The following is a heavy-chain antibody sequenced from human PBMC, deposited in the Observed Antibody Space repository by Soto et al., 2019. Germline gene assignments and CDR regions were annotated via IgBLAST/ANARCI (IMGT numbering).Heavy chain of an antibody. CDR3: ASSGPITMVRGVIAWFDP. CDR2: ISSSSSYI. CDR1: GFTFSSYS. V-gene: IGHV3-21*01. J-gene: IGHJ5*02. D-gene: IGHD3-10*01. Sequence: LRLSCAASGFTFSSYSMNWVRQAPGKGLEWVSSISSSSSYIYYADSVKGRFTISRDNAKNSLYLQMNSLRAEGTAVYYCASSGPITMVRGVIAWFDPWGQGTLVTVSS.